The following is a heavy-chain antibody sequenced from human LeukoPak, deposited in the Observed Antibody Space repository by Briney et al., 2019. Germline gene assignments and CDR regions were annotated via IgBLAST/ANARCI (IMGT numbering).Heavy chain of an antibody. CDR3: AKSTRAVMAMMDV. CDR2: ISSRSTYI. Sequence: GGSLRLSCAASGLTFSNYSMNWVRQAPGKGREWVSSISSRSTYIYHADSVKGRFTISRDNAKNSLFLQMNSLRAEDTAVYFCAKSTRAVMAMMDVWGKGTTVTVSS. V-gene: IGHV3-21*01. J-gene: IGHJ6*04. D-gene: IGHD3-16*01. CDR1: GLTFSNYS.